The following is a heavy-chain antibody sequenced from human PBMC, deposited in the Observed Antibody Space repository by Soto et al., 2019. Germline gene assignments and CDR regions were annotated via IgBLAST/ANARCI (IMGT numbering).Heavy chain of an antibody. Sequence: GTSVKLSCEASGYTFTSYYMHWVRQAPGQGLEWMGIINPSGGSTSYAQKFQGRVTMTRDTSTSTVYMELSSLRSEDTAVYYCAREMGLHLGELFDYWGQGTLVTVSS. J-gene: IGHJ4*02. CDR3: AREMGLHLGELFDY. D-gene: IGHD3-16*01. CDR2: INPSGGST. V-gene: IGHV1-46*03. CDR1: GYTFTSYY.